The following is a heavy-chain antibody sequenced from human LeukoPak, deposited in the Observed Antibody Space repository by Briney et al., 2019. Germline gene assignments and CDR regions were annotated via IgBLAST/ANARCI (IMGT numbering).Heavy chain of an antibody. CDR1: GFTFSIYA. V-gene: IGHV3-23*01. D-gene: IGHD1-26*01. CDR3: AKINSGSYTDY. J-gene: IGHJ4*02. CDR2: ISSSSGCT. Sequence: GGPLTLSCAASGFTFSIYAMRWVRQAPGEGLEWVLSISSSSGCTYYAESVKGRFTISRDNSKNTLSLQMSSLKAEDTAVYYCAKINSGSYTDYWGQGTLVTLSS.